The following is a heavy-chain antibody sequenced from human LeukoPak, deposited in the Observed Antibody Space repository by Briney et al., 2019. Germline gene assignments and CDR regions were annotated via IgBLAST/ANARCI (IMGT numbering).Heavy chain of an antibody. J-gene: IGHJ6*02. CDR3: ASTMGGPYYYYYGMDV. CDR1: GGTFSSYA. D-gene: IGHD1-26*01. V-gene: IGHV1-69*04. Sequence: SVKVSCKASGGTFSSYAISWVRQAPGQGLEWMGRIIPILGIANYAQKFQGRVTITADKSTSTAYMELSSLRSEDTAVYYCASTMGGPYYYYYGMDVWGQGTTVTVSS. CDR2: IIPILGIA.